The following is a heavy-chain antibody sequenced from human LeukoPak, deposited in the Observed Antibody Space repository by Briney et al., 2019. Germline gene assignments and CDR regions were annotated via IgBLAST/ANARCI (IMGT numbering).Heavy chain of an antibody. V-gene: IGHV1-2*02. CDR3: ARSPSNSGDAFEN. CDR1: GYTFTGNF. D-gene: IGHD1-26*01. CDR2: INPNSGAT. J-gene: IGHJ3*02. Sequence: GASVKVSCKAFGYTFTGNFLHWVRQAPGQGLEWMGWINPNSGATNYAQKFQGRVTMTRDTSISTAYMELSRLRSDDTAVYYCARSPSNSGDAFENWGQGTMVTVSS.